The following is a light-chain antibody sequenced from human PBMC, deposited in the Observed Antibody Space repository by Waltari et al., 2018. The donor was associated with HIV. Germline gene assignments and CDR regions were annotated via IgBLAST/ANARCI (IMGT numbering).Light chain of an antibody. CDR2: HAS. V-gene: IGKV3-11*01. CDR3: QQRSNWPPKYT. J-gene: IGKJ2*01. CDR1: QCIRFC. Sequence: IVSTQSTATLPFSPVETAPLSCRVSQCIRFCLAWYQQKPNQAPSLLISHASTRATGIPARFSGNGSGTDFTLTINGLTPEDVAVYYCQQRSNWPPKYTFGQGTKLGIK.